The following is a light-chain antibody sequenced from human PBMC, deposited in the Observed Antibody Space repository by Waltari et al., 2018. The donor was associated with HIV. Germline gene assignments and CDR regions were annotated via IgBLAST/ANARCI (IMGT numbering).Light chain of an antibody. V-gene: IGKV1-5*03. J-gene: IGKJ1*01. CDR1: QNISRW. CDR3: QQYNTYLWT. CDR2: QTS. Sequence: DIQMTQSPSTLSASIGDTVTLTCRASQNISRWLAWYQQKPGEVPKLLVYQTSLLGGEVPSRFSGSGAGTEFTLTINSLQPSDLATYYSQQYNTYLWTFGQGTKVEI.